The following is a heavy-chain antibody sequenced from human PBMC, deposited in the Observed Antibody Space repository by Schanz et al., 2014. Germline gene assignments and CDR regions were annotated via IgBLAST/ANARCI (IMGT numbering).Heavy chain of an antibody. Sequence: EVQLMESGGGLVKPGGSLRLSCVASGFAFSSFAMTWVRQAPGRGLEWVSYISTSGTYMYIADSLKGRLTISRDDAKKSMYLQMNNLRAEDTAVYYCVRVSFADPRLYRGMDRDIDYWGQGTLXTVSS. V-gene: IGHV3-21*01. D-gene: IGHD5-18*01. CDR2: ISTSGTYM. CDR1: GFAFSSFA. J-gene: IGHJ4*02. CDR3: VRVSFADPRLYRGMDRDIDY.